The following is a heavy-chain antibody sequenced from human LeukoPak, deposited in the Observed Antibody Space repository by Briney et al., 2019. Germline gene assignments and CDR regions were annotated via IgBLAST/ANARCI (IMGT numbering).Heavy chain of an antibody. CDR2: IYYSGST. CDR3: AIYTVVTAAFDI. CDR1: GGSTSSSSYY. J-gene: IGHJ3*02. D-gene: IGHD2-21*02. V-gene: IGHV4-39*01. Sequence: SETLSLTCTVSGGSTSSSSYYWGWIRQPPGKGLEWIGSIYYSGSTYYNPSLKSRVTISVDTSKNQFSLKLSSVTAADTAVYYCAIYTVVTAAFDIWGQGTMVTVSS.